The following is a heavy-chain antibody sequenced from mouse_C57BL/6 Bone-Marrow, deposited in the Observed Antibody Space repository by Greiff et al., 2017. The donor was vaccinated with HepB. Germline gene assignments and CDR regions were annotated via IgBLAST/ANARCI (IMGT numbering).Heavy chain of an antibody. V-gene: IGHV3-8*01. J-gene: IGHJ1*03. CDR2: ISYSGST. CDR1: GYSITSDY. D-gene: IGHD1-1*01. Sequence: EVQVVESGPGLAKPSQTLSLTCSVTGYSITSDYWNWIRKFPGNKLEYMGYISYSGSTYYNPSLKSRISITRDTSKNQYYLQLNSVTTEDTATYYCARYLYYYGSSYGGYFDVWGTGTTGTVSS. CDR3: ARYLYYYGSSYGGYFDV.